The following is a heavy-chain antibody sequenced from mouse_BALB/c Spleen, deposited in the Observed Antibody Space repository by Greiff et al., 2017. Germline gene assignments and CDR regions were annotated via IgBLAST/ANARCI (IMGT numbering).Heavy chain of an antibody. CDR1: GYTFTSYW. D-gene: IGHD1-1*01. CDR3: ARISITTVVGDY. J-gene: IGHJ2*01. V-gene: IGHV1S81*02. CDR2: INPSNGRT. Sequence: QVQLQQPGAELVKPGASVKLSCKASGYTFTSYWMHWVKQRPGQGLEWIGEINPSNGRTNYNEKFKSKATLTVDKSSSTAYMQLSSLTSEDSAVYYSARISITTVVGDYWGQGTTLTVSS.